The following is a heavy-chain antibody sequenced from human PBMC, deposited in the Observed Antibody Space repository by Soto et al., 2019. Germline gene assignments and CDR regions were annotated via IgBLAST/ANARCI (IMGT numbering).Heavy chain of an antibody. Sequence: PGGSLRPSCAASGFTFSSYALGWARPAPGKGLDWVSVISGSGGITYSADSVKGRFTISRDNSKNILYLQMNSLRAEDTAVYYCAKGITDTGGYYYYSMDVWGQGTAVTVSS. J-gene: IGHJ6*02. D-gene: IGHD3-16*01. V-gene: IGHV3-23*01. CDR3: AKGITDTGGYYYYSMDV. CDR2: ISGSGGIT. CDR1: GFTFSSYA.